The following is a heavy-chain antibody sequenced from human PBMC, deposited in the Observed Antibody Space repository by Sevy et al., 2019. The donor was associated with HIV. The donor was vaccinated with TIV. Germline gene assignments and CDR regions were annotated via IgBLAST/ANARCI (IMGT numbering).Heavy chain of an antibody. CDR1: GFTFSSYA. J-gene: IGHJ4*02. V-gene: IGHV3-23*01. Sequence: GGSLRLSCAASGFTFSSYAMSWVRQAPGKGLEWVSAISGRGGSTYYADSVKGRFTISRDNSKNTLYLQMNSLRAEDTAVYYCAKTGYCISTSCYRFDYWGQGTLVTVSS. CDR2: ISGRGGST. CDR3: AKTGYCISTSCYRFDY. D-gene: IGHD2-2*01.